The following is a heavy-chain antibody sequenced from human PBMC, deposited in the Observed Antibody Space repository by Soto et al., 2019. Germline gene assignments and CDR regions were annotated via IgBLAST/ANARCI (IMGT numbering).Heavy chain of an antibody. V-gene: IGHV3-30-3*01. CDR3: ARNQAAGSLLYGSGSS. CDR1: GFTFSSYA. Sequence: ESGGGVVQPGRSLRLSCAASGFTFSSYAMHWVRQAPGKGLEWVAVISYDGSNKYYADSVKGRFTISRDNSKNTLYLQMNSLRAEDTAVYYCARNQAAGSLLYGSGSSWGQGTLVTVSS. J-gene: IGHJ4*02. D-gene: IGHD3-10*01. CDR2: ISYDGSNK.